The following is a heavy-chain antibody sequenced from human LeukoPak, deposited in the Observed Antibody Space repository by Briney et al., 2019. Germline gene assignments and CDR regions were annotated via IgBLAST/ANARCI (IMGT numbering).Heavy chain of an antibody. V-gene: IGHV1-3*01. CDR3: ARFQGYYYYGMDV. CDR2: INAGNGNT. CDR1: GYTFTSYA. J-gene: IGHJ6*02. Sequence: ASVKVSCKASGYTFTSYAMHWVRQPPGQRLEWMGWINAGNGNTKYSQKFQGRVTITRDTSASTAYMELSSLRSEDTAVYYCARFQGYYYYGMDVWGQGTTVTVSS.